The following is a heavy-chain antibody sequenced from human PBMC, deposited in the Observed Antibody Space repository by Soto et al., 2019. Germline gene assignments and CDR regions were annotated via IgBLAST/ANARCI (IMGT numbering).Heavy chain of an antibody. Sequence: ASVKVSCKASGYTFTGFYMHWVRQAPGQGLEWMGCINPNSGGTNCTQNFQGRVTMTRDTSISTAYMELSRLRFDDTAVYYCARLTVPLDIVVLPAASYDYWGQGTLVTVPS. CDR2: INPNSGGT. J-gene: IGHJ4*02. CDR3: ARLTVPLDIVVLPAASYDY. D-gene: IGHD2-2*01. V-gene: IGHV1-2*02. CDR1: GYTFTGFY.